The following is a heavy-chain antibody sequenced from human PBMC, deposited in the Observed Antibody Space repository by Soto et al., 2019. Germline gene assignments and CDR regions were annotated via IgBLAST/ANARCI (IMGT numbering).Heavy chain of an antibody. Sequence: GGSLRLSCAASGFTFGDYTMHWVRQAPGKGLEWVSLISWDGGSTYYADSVKGRFTISRDNSKNSLYLQMNSLRTEDTALYYCAKGSRPIAVADWFDPWGQGTLVTVSS. V-gene: IGHV3-43*01. D-gene: IGHD6-19*01. CDR3: AKGSRPIAVADWFDP. CDR2: ISWDGGST. CDR1: GFTFGDYT. J-gene: IGHJ5*02.